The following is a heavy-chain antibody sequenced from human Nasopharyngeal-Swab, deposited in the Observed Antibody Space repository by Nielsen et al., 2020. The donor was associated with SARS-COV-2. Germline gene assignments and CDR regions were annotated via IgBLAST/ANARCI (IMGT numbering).Heavy chain of an antibody. Sequence: SETLSLTCTVPGGSTSSYYWSWIRPPPGKGLEWTGYIYYSGSTNYNPSLKSRVTISVDTSKNQFSLKLSSVTAADTAVYYCARDSVGDYYDSSGYYRPGGMDVWGQGTTVTVSS. J-gene: IGHJ6*02. CDR2: IYYSGST. CDR3: ARDSVGDYYDSSGYYRPGGMDV. CDR1: GGSTSSYY. D-gene: IGHD3-22*01. V-gene: IGHV4-59*01.